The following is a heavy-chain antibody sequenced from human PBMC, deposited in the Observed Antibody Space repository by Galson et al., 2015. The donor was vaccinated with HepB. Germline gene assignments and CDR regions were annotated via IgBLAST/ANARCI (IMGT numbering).Heavy chain of an antibody. CDR1: GYTFTSYY. CDR2: INPSGGST. J-gene: IGHJ4*02. D-gene: IGHD2-15*01. Sequence: SVKVSCKASGYTFTSYYMHWVRQAPGQGLEWMGIINPSGGSTSYAQKFQGRVTVTRDTSTSTVYMELSSLRSEDTAVYYCARGSGFSLVVKPPTDYWGQGTLVTVSS. V-gene: IGHV1-46*01. CDR3: ARGSGFSLVVKPPTDY.